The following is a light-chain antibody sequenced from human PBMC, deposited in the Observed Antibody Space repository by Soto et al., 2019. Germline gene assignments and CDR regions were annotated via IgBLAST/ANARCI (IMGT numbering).Light chain of an antibody. CDR2: GTS. CDR3: QQYGSSIT. J-gene: IGKJ5*01. Sequence: EIVLTQSPGTLSLSPGERATLSCRASQSVPRSYLAWYQQKPGQAPRLLIYGTSSRATGIPARFSGSGSGTDFTLTISSLEPEDFAVFYCQQYGSSITIGQGTRLEIK. V-gene: IGKV3-20*01. CDR1: QSVPRSY.